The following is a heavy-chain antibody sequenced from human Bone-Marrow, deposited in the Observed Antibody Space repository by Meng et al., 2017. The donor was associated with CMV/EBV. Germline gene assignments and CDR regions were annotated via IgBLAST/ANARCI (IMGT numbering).Heavy chain of an antibody. D-gene: IGHD6-25*01. Sequence: SVKVSCKASVGTFSSYAISWVRQAPGQGLEWMGGIIPIFGTANYAQKFQGRVTITTDESTSTAYMELSSLRSEDTAVYYCARVGSEGDYYYYYGMDVWGQGTTVTVSS. V-gene: IGHV1-69*05. CDR2: IIPIFGTA. CDR1: VGTFSSYA. CDR3: ARVGSEGDYYYYYGMDV. J-gene: IGHJ6*02.